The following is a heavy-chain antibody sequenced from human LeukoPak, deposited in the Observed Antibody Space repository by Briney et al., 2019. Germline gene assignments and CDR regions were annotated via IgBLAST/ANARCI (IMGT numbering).Heavy chain of an antibody. Sequence: GASVKVSCKASGYTFTSYGISWVRQAPGQGLEWMGWISAYNGNTNYAQKLQGRVTMTTDTSTSTAYMELSRLRSDDTAVYYCARGQLVTPTDYYYYMDVWGKGTTVTVSS. V-gene: IGHV1-18*01. CDR2: ISAYNGNT. D-gene: IGHD6-6*01. J-gene: IGHJ6*03. CDR3: ARGQLVTPTDYYYYMDV. CDR1: GYTFTSYG.